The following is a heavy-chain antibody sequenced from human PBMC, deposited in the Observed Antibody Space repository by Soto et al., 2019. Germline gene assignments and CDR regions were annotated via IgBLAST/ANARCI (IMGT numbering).Heavy chain of an antibody. CDR1: GFTFSNAW. CDR3: TTDSVDDFCSGYRRGGGWFDP. Sequence: EVQLVESGGGLVKPGGSLRLSCAASGFTFSNAWMSWVRQAPGKGLEWVGRIKSKTDGGTTDYAAPVKGRFTISRDDSKNTLYLQMNSLNTEDTAEYYCTTDSVDDFCSGYRRGGGWFDPWGQGTLVTVSS. J-gene: IGHJ5*02. D-gene: IGHD3-3*01. CDR2: IKSKTDGGTT. V-gene: IGHV3-15*01.